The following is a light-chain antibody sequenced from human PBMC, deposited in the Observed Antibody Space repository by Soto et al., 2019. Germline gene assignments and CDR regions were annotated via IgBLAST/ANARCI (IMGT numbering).Light chain of an antibody. V-gene: IGLV2-14*03. J-gene: IGLJ1*01. Sequence: QSALTQPASVSGSPGQSIAISCTGTSSDVGAYNYVSWFQQHPGKAPKLIIYDVGSRPSGVSNRFSGSKSGNTASLTISGLQAEDEADYYCSSYTTSTTYVFGTGT. CDR3: SSYTTSTTYV. CDR1: SSDVGAYNY. CDR2: DVG.